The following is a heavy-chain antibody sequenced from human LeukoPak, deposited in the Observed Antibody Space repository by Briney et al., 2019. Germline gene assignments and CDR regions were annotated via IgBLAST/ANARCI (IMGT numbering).Heavy chain of an antibody. CDR1: GGSISSYY. Sequence: PSETLSLTCTVSGGSISSYYWSWIRQPPGKGLEWIGYIYYSGSTNYNPSLKSRVTISVDTSKNQFSLKLSSVTAADTALYYCARHRYYYDSSGYYYQPWGQGTLVTVSS. V-gene: IGHV4-59*08. CDR2: IYYSGST. D-gene: IGHD3-22*01. CDR3: ARHRYYYDSSGYYYQP. J-gene: IGHJ5*02.